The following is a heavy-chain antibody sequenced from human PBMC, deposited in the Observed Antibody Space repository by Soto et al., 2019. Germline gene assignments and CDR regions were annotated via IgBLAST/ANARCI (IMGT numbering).Heavy chain of an antibody. D-gene: IGHD3-10*01. CDR1: GGSISSYY. Sequence: QVQLQESGPGLVKPSETLSLTCTVSGGSISSYYWSWIRQPPGKGLEWIGYIYYSGSTNYNPSLTIRLTISVDTPKHQFSLKLSSVTAADTAVYYCARDNRGFGVWFGALWSGAFDIWGQGTMVTVSS. CDR3: ARDNRGFGVWFGALWSGAFDI. CDR2: IYYSGST. V-gene: IGHV4-59*01. J-gene: IGHJ3*02.